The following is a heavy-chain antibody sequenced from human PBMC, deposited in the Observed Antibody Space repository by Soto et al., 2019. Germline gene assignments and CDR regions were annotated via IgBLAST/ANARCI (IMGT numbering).Heavy chain of an antibody. CDR1: SDSISSSY. V-gene: IGHV4-59*01. J-gene: IGHJ4*02. D-gene: IGHD3-10*01. Sequence: PSETLSLTCAVSSDSISSSYWTWIRQPPGKGLEWIGYIYYRGTTNYNPSLKSRVTISVDTSKNHFSLNLRSVTAADTAVHYCVRALLSGSGNYPLDYWGQGTLVTVSS. CDR2: IYYRGTT. CDR3: VRALLSGSGNYPLDY.